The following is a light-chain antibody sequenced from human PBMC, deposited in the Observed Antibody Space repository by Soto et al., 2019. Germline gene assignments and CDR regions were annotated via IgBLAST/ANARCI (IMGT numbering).Light chain of an antibody. Sequence: EIVLTQSPATLSLSPGERATLSCRASQSVSNSYLAWYQQKPGQAPRLLIYGASSRATGIPDRFSGSGSGTDFTLTISRLEPEDFAVYYCQQYGSPPITFGQGTRLEIK. CDR2: GAS. CDR1: QSVSNSY. J-gene: IGKJ5*01. CDR3: QQYGSPPIT. V-gene: IGKV3-20*01.